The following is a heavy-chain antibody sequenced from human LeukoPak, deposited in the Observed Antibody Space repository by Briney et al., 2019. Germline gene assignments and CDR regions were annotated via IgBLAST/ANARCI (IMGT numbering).Heavy chain of an antibody. CDR1: GFTFSSYE. J-gene: IGHJ4*02. D-gene: IGHD6-19*01. CDR2: ISSSGSTI. V-gene: IGHV3-48*03. CDR3: ARGKEPVAGSLSHFDY. Sequence: GGSLRLSCAASGFTFSSYEMNWVRQAPGKGLEWVSYISSSGSTIYYADSVKGRFTISRDNAKNSLYLQMNSLRAEDTAVYCCARGKEPVAGSLSHFDYWGQGTLVTVSS.